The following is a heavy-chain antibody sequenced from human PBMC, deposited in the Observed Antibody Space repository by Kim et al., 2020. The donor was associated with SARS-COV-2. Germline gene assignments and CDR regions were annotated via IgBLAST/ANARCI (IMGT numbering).Heavy chain of an antibody. D-gene: IGHD2-2*01. J-gene: IGHJ6*03. CDR2: IWYEVGGGYS. CDR3: SPLNAYAHDNCCYY. CDR1: GFIFSNVC. Sequence: GGSLRLSCAASGFIFSNVCMRWIRQTPDKGLEWVGGIWYEVGGGYSEYSDYGRGSITRDSAESHNTLYLHMNSVKDEASADYSYSPLNAYAHDNCCYY. V-gene: IGHV3-15*01.